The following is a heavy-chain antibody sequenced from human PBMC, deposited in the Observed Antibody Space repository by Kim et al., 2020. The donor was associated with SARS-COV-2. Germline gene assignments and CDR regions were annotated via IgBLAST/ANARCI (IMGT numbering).Heavy chain of an antibody. Sequence: SETLSLTCTVSGGSISSSSYYWGWIRQPPGKGLEWIGSIYYSGSTYYNPSLKSRVTISVDTSKNQFSLKLSSVTAADTAVYYCARPKTQSGDYVGWFDPWGQGTLVTVSS. CDR2: IYYSGST. CDR1: GGSISSSSYY. CDR3: ARPKTQSGDYVGWFDP. V-gene: IGHV4-39*01. J-gene: IGHJ5*02. D-gene: IGHD4-17*01.